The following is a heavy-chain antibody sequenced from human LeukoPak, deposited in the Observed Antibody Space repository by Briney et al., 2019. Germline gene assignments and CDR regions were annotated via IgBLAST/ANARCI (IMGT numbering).Heavy chain of an antibody. Sequence: GGSLRLSCAASGFTVSSNYMSWVRQAPGKGLEWVAVISYDGSNKYYADSVKGRFTISRDNAKNSLYLQMNSLRAEDTAVYYCARDFGLSSFTYYYGMDVWGQGTTVTVSS. CDR3: ARDFGLSSFTYYYGMDV. CDR2: ISYDGSNK. V-gene: IGHV3-30-3*01. J-gene: IGHJ6*02. CDR1: GFTVSSNY. D-gene: IGHD3-3*01.